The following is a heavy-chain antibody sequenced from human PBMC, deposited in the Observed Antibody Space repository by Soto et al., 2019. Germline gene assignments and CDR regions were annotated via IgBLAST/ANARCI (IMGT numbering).Heavy chain of an antibody. Sequence: QVQLVQSGAEVKRPGASVKVSCKASGYTFTNYYMHWVRQATGQGLEWMGVIHYSGATPTYAQKFQGRVTMGRDTSTSTVYVELSSLTSEDTADYYCARGVPDLATIGSVDYWGQGTLVTVSS. CDR2: IHYSGATP. CDR3: ARGVPDLATIGSVDY. V-gene: IGHV1-46*01. CDR1: GYTFTNYY. J-gene: IGHJ4*02.